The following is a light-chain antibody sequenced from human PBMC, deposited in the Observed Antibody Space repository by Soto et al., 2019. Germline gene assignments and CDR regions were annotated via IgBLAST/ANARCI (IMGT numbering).Light chain of an antibody. V-gene: IGKV3-20*01. CDR1: QSVSSGY. CDR2: DTS. J-gene: IGKJ1*01. Sequence: EIVLTQSPGTLSLSPGERATLSCRASQSVSSGYLAWYQHKPGQAPRLLIYDTSSRATGIPDRFSGSGSGTDFTLTISRLEPEDFAVYYCQQYAGSPWTFGQGTKVDIK. CDR3: QQYAGSPWT.